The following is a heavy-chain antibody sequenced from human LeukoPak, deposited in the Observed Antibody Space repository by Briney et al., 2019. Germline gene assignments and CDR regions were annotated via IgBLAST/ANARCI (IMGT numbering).Heavy chain of an antibody. Sequence: GGSLRLSCAASGFTFSSYGMHWVRQAPGKGLEWVAVISYDGSNKYYADSVKGRFTISRDNSKNTLCLQMNSLRAEDTAVYYCAKEFHVWGSYRPLDYWGQGTLVTVSS. J-gene: IGHJ4*02. CDR2: ISYDGSNK. V-gene: IGHV3-30*18. CDR1: GFTFSSYG. CDR3: AKEFHVWGSYRPLDY. D-gene: IGHD3-16*02.